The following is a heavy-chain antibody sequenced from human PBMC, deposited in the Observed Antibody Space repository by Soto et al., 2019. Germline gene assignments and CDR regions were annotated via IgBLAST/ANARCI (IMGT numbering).Heavy chain of an antibody. J-gene: IGHJ2*01. CDR3: ARTERIAATDDYWYFDL. V-gene: IGHV2-5*02. Sequence: QITLKESGPTLVKPTQTLTLTCTFSGFSLSTSGVGVGWIRQPPGKALEWLALIYWDDDKRYSPSLKSRLTLTKDTSKNQVVLTMTNMDPVDTATYYCARTERIAATDDYWYFDLWGRGTLVTVSS. D-gene: IGHD6-13*01. CDR1: GFSLSTSGVG. CDR2: IYWDDDK.